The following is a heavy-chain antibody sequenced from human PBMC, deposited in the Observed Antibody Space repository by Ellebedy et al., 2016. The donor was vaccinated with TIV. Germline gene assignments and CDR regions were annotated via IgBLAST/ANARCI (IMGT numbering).Heavy chain of an antibody. Sequence: GESLKISCAASGFTFSDAWMNWVRQAPGKGLEWVGRIKSKTDGGTTDYAAPMKGRFTISRDDSKNTLYLQMNSLKTEDTAVYYCTTPDARYYYGMDVWGQGTTVTVSS. V-gene: IGHV3-15*07. CDR1: GFTFSDAW. CDR2: IKSKTDGGTT. CDR3: TTPDARYYYGMDV. J-gene: IGHJ6*02.